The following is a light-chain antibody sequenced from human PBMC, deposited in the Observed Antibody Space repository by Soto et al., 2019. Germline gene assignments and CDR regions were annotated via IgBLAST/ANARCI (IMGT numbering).Light chain of an antibody. CDR2: GAS. J-gene: IGKJ1*01. CDR3: QQYNNWPRT. Sequence: EVVLTQSPVTLSLSPGERATLSRRASQSVSSNLVWYQQKPGQAPRLLIYGASTRVTGIPARFSGSGSGTEFTLTISSLQSEDFAVYYCQQYNNWPRTFGQGTKVDI. V-gene: IGKV3-15*01. CDR1: QSVSSN.